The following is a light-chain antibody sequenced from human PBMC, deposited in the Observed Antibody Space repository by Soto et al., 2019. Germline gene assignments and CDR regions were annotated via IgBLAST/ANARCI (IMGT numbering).Light chain of an antibody. J-gene: IGLJ2*01. CDR2: EDN. Sequence: NFMLTQPHSVSESPGKTVTISCTRSSGSIASNYVQWYQQRPGSAPTTVIYEDNQRPSGVPDRFSGSIDSSSNSASLPISGLKSGEGAHSHCPSYESPGVSGGGTK. V-gene: IGLV6-57*04. CDR3: PSYESPGV. CDR1: SGSIASNY.